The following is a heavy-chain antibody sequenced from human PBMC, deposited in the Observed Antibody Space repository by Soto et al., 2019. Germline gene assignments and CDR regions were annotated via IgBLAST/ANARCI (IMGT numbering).Heavy chain of an antibody. CDR2: IYYSGST. CDR1: GGSISSYY. Sequence: PSGTLSLTCTVSGGSISSYYWSWIRQPRGKGLEWIGYIYYSGSTNYNPSLKSRVTISVDTSKNQFSLKLRSVTAADTAVYYCARGNYDSSGYYTPFDYWGQGTLVTVSS. J-gene: IGHJ4*02. D-gene: IGHD3-22*01. V-gene: IGHV4-59*01. CDR3: ARGNYDSSGYYTPFDY.